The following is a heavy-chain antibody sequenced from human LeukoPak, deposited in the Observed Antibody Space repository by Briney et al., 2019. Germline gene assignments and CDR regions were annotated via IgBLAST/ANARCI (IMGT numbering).Heavy chain of an antibody. V-gene: IGHV1-69*04. CDR3: GNMVRGVIPLDY. D-gene: IGHD3-10*01. J-gene: IGHJ4*02. CDR2: IIPILGIA. CDR1: GGTFSSYA. Sequence: GASVKVSCKASGGTFSSYAISWVRQAPGQGLEWMGRIIPILGIANYAQKFQGRVTITADKSTSTAYMELSSLRSEDTAVYYCGNMVRGVIPLDYWGQGTLVTVSS.